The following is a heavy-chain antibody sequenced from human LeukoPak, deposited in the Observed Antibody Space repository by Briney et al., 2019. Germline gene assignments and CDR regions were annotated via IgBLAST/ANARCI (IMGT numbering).Heavy chain of an antibody. CDR2: IVSSGDTT. J-gene: IGHJ6*01. V-gene: IGHV3-11*01. D-gene: IGHD6-13*01. Sequence: KPGGSLRLACEASGFRFSDYYMTWIRQAPGVGLEWISYIVSSGDTTYYADSVKGRFTISRDNAKNSLYLQMNSLRAEDTAVYFCARGDSSSWYVGYHILDVWGQGTTVTVSA. CDR1: GFRFSDYY. CDR3: ARGDSSSWYVGYHILDV.